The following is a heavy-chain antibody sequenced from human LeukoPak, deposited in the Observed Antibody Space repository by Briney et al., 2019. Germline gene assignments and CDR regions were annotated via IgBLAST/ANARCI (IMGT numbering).Heavy chain of an antibody. Sequence: GASVKVSCKASGGTFSSYAISWVRQAPGQGLEWMGRIIPILGIANYAQKFQGRVTITADKSTSTAYMELSSLRSEDTAVYYCARAPVTKGAFDIWGQGTMVTVSS. CDR3: ARAPVTKGAFDI. V-gene: IGHV1-69*04. CDR2: IIPILGIA. D-gene: IGHD4-17*01. CDR1: GGTFSSYA. J-gene: IGHJ3*02.